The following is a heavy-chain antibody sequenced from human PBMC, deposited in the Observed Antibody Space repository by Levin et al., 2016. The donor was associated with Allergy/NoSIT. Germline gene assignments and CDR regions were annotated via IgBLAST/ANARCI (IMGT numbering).Heavy chain of an antibody. CDR2: IWYDGSNK. D-gene: IGHD3-22*01. CDR3: ARELVIPRGSSGYHNYYYGMDV. Sequence: GGSLRLSCAASGFTFSSYGMHWVRQAPGKGLEWVAVIWYDGSNKYYADSVKGRFTISRDNSKNTLYLQMNSLRVEDTAVYYCARELVIPRGSSGYHNYYYGMDVWGQGTTVTVSS. V-gene: IGHV3-33*01. CDR1: GFTFSSYG. J-gene: IGHJ6*02.